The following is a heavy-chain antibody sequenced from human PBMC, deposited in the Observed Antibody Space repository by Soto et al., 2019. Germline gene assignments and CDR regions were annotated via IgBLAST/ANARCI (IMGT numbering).Heavy chain of an antibody. Sequence: QVQLVQSGAEVKKPGSSVKVSCKASGGTFTSYSISWVRQAPGQKLEWMGRVIPVLGIANYAQEFQGRVTITADISISTAYMDLSSLRSEDIAVYYCAIHHYCTSTSCFLSLGYWGKATLVIVYS. D-gene: IGHD2-2*01. J-gene: IGHJ4*02. CDR1: GGTFTSYS. CDR2: VIPVLGIA. CDR3: AIHHYCTSTSCFLSLGY. V-gene: IGHV1-69*02.